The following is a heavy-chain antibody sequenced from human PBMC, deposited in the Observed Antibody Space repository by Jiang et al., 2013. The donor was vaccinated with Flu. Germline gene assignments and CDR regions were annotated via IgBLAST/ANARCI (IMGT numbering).Heavy chain of an antibody. CDR2: IYYSGST. CDR3: ARLGTMIVVVRSDY. CDR1: GGSISSSSYY. Sequence: KPSETLSLTCTVSGGSISSSSYYWGWIRQPPGKGLEWIGSIYYSGSTYYNPSLKSRVTISVDTSKNQFSLKLSSVTAADTAVYYCARLGTMIVVVRSDYWGQGTLVTVSS. D-gene: IGHD3-22*01. V-gene: IGHV4-39*01. J-gene: IGHJ4*02.